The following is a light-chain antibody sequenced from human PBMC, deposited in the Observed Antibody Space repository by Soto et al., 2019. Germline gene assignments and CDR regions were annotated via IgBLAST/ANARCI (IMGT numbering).Light chain of an antibody. CDR2: EVS. J-gene: IGLJ3*02. CDR3: SSSTSSATLV. V-gene: IGLV2-14*01. CDR1: TSDIGTYNY. Sequence: QSALTQPASVSGSPGQSITISCSGGTSDIGTYNYVAWYQHHPGKVPKVVIYEVSDRPSGVSNRFSGSKSGNTASLTISWLQPEAEADYYCSSSTSSATLVFGGGTKLTV.